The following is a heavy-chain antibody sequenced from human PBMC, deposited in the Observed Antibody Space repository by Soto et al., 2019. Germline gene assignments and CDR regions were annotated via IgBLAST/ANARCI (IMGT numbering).Heavy chain of an antibody. D-gene: IGHD2-2*01. CDR2: ISNNGDTT. CDR1: GFTFSTYP. J-gene: IGHJ6*01. CDR3: VRALGYCTSTSCYDRYYFGMDV. Sequence: EVQLVESGGGLVQPGGSLRLSCTTSGFTFSTYPMHWVRQAPGKGLEYVSGISNNGDTTHYANSLKGRFTISRDNSKNTLYLQMGSLRAEDMAVYYCVRALGYCTSTSCYDRYYFGMDVW. V-gene: IGHV3-64*01.